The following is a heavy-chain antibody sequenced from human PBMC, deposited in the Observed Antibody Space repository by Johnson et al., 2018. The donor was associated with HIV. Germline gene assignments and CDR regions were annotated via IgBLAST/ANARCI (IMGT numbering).Heavy chain of an antibody. J-gene: IGHJ3*02. CDR3: TQGSIVVVGEAFDI. CDR1: GFTVSSNY. CDR2: IYSGGST. V-gene: IGHV3-66*01. D-gene: IGHD2-21*01. Sequence: EVQLVESGGGLVQPGGSLRLSCAASGFTVSSNYMTWVRQAPGKGLEWVSVIYSGGSTYYADSVKGRFTISRENAKNSLYLQMNSLRAEDTAVYYCTQGSIVVVGEAFDIWGQGTMVTVSS.